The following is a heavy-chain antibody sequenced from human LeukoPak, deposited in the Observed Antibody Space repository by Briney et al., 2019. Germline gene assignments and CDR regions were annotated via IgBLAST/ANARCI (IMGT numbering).Heavy chain of an antibody. D-gene: IGHD6-13*01. CDR1: GFTLSTYA. J-gene: IGHJ4*02. CDR2: ISGGGGST. Sequence: GGSLRLSCGASGFTLSTYAMSWVRQAPGKGLEWVSGISGGGGSTYYADSVKGRFTISRDNSKNTLYLQVKSLRAEDTAVYYCANTQSYSSRGTFWGQGTLVTVSS. CDR3: ANTQSYSSRGTF. V-gene: IGHV3-23*01.